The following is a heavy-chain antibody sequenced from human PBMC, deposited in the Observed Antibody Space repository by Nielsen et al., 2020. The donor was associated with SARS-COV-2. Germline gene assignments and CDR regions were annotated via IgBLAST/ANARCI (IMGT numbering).Heavy chain of an antibody. D-gene: IGHD3-16*01. Sequence: GESLKISCAASGFMVSDSYMSWIRQTPGKGLEWISYISSSGSYTNYADSVKGRFTISRDNGKNSLYLQMNSLRVEDTAVYYCAREGRNLPLGYWGQGTLVTVSS. CDR1: GFMVSDSY. CDR3: AREGRNLPLGY. CDR2: ISSSGSYT. J-gene: IGHJ4*02. V-gene: IGHV3-11*05.